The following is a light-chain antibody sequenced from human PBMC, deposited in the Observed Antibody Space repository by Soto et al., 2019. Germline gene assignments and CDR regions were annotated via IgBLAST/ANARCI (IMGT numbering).Light chain of an antibody. CDR1: SSNIGSNY. Sequence: QSVLTQPPSASGTPGQRVTISCSGSSSNIGSNYVYWYQQLPGTAPKLLIYRNNQRPSGVPDRFSGSKSGTSASLAISGLRSEDEADYYCAAWDVSRRAVFGGGTKLTVL. J-gene: IGLJ2*01. V-gene: IGLV1-47*01. CDR2: RNN. CDR3: AAWDVSRRAV.